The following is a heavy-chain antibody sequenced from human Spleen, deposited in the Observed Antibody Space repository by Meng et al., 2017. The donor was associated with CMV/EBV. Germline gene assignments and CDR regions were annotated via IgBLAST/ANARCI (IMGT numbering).Heavy chain of an antibody. CDR3: AKDQRITGTPHYFDY. Sequence: GGSLRLSCAASGFTFDDYGMSWVRQAPGKGLEWVSGINWNGGSTGYADSVKGRFTISRDNAKNSLYLQMNSLRAEDTAVYYCAKDQRITGTPHYFDYWGQGTLVTVSS. J-gene: IGHJ4*02. CDR2: INWNGGST. CDR1: GFTFDDYG. V-gene: IGHV3-20*04. D-gene: IGHD1-20*01.